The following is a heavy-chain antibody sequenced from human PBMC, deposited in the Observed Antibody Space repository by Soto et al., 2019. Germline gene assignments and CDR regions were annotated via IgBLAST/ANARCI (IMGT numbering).Heavy chain of an antibody. CDR1: GCTFSSYA. V-gene: IGHV3-30-3*01. Sequence: GGSLRLSCAASGCTFSSYARHWVRQAPGKGLEWVAVISYDGSNKYYADSVKGRFTISRDNSKNTLYLQMNSLRAEDTAVYYCASSSGSGGYFDYWGQGTLVTVSS. CDR3: ASSSGSGGYFDY. D-gene: IGHD1-26*01. CDR2: ISYDGSNK. J-gene: IGHJ4*02.